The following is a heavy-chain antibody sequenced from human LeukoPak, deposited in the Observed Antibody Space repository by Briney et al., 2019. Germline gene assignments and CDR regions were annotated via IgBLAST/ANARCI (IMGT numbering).Heavy chain of an antibody. D-gene: IGHD3-10*01. Sequence: PSETLSLTCIVSGASITSGTYYWTWIRQPAGKGLEWIGRIYAGGSTNYNPSLKSRLTMSIDTSKNQFSLKLSSVTAADTAVYYCARASGMVRGVVNYYYYYMDVWGKGTTVTVSS. CDR1: GASITSGTYY. V-gene: IGHV4-61*02. J-gene: IGHJ6*03. CDR3: ARASGMVRGVVNYYYYYMDV. CDR2: IYAGGST.